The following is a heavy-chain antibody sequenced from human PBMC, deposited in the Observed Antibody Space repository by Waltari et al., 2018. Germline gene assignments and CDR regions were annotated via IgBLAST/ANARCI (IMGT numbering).Heavy chain of an antibody. CDR1: GGTFSSYS. CDR2: IIPIFGTT. V-gene: IGHV1-69*12. Sequence: QVQLVQSGAEVKKPGSSVKVSCKASGGTFSSYSISWVRQAPGQGLEWMGGIIPIFGTTKYAQKFEGRATITADEPRSIAYMELSSLTSEDTAVYYCARAFSDYHYMDVWGKGTTVIISS. J-gene: IGHJ6*03. D-gene: IGHD3-3*01. CDR3: ARAFSDYHYMDV.